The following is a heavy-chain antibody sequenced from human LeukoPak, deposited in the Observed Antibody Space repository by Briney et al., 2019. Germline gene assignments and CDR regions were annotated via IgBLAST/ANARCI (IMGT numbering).Heavy chain of an antibody. Sequence: GGSLRLSCVSSGFTIGTAWMSWVRQAPGKGLEWLGHIKSEGEGATADYAAPAKGRFAISRDDSKNMTYLQMSSLKIDDTAIYYCIAHFPYFYGFDVWGKGTTVTVSS. CDR3: IAHFPYFYGFDV. D-gene: IGHD3-3*02. J-gene: IGHJ6*04. CDR2: IKSEGEGATA. CDR1: GFTIGTAW. V-gene: IGHV3-15*01.